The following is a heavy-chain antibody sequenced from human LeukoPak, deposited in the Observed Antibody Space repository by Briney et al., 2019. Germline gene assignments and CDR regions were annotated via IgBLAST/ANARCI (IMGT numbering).Heavy chain of an antibody. V-gene: IGHV3-30*02. D-gene: IGHD2-21*02. J-gene: IGHJ4*02. Sequence: GGSLRLSCAASGFIFSSYSMNWVRQAPGKGLEWVAFIRSDGSEKYYADSVKGRFTVSRDNSKNMMFLQMNSLRTEDTAVYYCAKDLPTAYFDYWGQGTLVTVSS. CDR3: AKDLPTAYFDY. CDR2: IRSDGSEK. CDR1: GFIFSSYS.